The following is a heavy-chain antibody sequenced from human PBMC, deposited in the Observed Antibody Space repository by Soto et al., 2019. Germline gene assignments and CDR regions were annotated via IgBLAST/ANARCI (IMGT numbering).Heavy chain of an antibody. Sequence: EVQLVESGGGLVKPGGSLRLSCAASGFTFSNAWLSWFRQPPGKGLEWVSSISVIGDYMFYADSVKGRFTISRDNAKNSLFLQMDSLRAEDTAVYFCARDSKNRQDGMDVWGQGTTVIVSS. J-gene: IGHJ6*02. CDR2: ISVIGDYM. V-gene: IGHV3-21*01. CDR1: GFTFSNAW. CDR3: ARDSKNRQDGMDV. D-gene: IGHD4-4*01.